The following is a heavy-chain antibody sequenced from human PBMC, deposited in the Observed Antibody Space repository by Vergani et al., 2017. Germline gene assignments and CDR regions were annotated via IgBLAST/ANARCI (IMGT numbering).Heavy chain of an antibody. V-gene: IGHV4-59*01. CDR3: ARGRGWFDH. CDR1: GGSISSYY. Sequence: QVQLQESGPGLVKPSETLSLTCTVSGGSISSYYWSWIRQPPGKGLEWIGYIYYSGSTNYNPSLKSRVTISVDTSKNQFSLKLSSVTAADTAVYYCARGRGWFDHWGQGTLVTVSS. J-gene: IGHJ5*02. CDR2: IYYSGST.